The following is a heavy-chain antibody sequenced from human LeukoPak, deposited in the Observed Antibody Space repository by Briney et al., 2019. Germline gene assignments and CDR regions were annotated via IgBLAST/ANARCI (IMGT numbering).Heavy chain of an antibody. CDR1: GFTFSSYE. V-gene: IGHV3-48*03. D-gene: IGHD4-17*01. J-gene: IGHJ6*02. CDR2: ISSGGSSM. CDR3: ARDMTTVTTSSVSGYYFYGMDV. Sequence: PGGSLRLSCAVSGFTFSSYEMNWVRQAQGKGLEWVSYISSGGSSMFYADSVKGRFTISRDNAKNSLYLQMNSLRAEDTAVYYCARDMTTVTTSSVSGYYFYGMDVWGQGTTVTVAS.